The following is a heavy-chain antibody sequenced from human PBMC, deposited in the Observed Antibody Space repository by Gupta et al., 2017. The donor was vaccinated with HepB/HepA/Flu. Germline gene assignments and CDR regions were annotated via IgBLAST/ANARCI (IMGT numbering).Heavy chain of an antibody. V-gene: IGHV1-2*04. CDR2: INPNSGGT. CDR3: ARERSTSTGDAFDI. CDR1: GYSFIAHY. D-gene: IGHD2-2*01. Sequence: QVQLVQSGAEVKRPGASVKVSCKASGYSFIAHYIHWVRQAPGQGLEWMGWINPNSGGTNYAQKFQGWVTMTRDTSISSAYMELSRLRSDDTAVYYWARERSTSTGDAFDIWGQGTMVTVSS. J-gene: IGHJ3*02.